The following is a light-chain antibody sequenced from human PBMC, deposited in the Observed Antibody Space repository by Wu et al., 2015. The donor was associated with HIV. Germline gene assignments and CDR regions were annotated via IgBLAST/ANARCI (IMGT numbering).Light chain of an antibody. Sequence: EIVLTQSPDTLSLSPGARATLSCRASQSVYNYLAWYQQKPGQALRLLIYDTSIRATGIPARFSGGGSGTNFTLTINSLQPDDFATYYCQQYNSYSWTFGQGTKVEIK. V-gene: IGKV3-11*01. CDR1: QSVYNY. CDR2: DTS. CDR3: QQYNSYSWT. J-gene: IGKJ1*01.